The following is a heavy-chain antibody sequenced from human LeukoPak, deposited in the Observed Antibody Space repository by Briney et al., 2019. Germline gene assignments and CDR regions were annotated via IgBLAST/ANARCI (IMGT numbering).Heavy chain of an antibody. CDR1: GGSFSGYY. CDR2: INHSGST. Sequence: PSETLSLTCAVYGGSFSGYYWSWIRQPPGKGLEWIGEINHSGSTNYNPSLKSRVTISVDTSKNQFSLKLSSVTAADTAVYYCARRPGSRKSDYWGQGTLVTVSS. J-gene: IGHJ4*02. D-gene: IGHD2-15*01. CDR3: ARRPGSRKSDY. V-gene: IGHV4-34*01.